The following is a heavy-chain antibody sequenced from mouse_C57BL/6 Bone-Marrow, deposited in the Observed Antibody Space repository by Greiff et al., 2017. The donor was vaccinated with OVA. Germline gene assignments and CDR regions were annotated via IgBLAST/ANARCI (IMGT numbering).Heavy chain of an antibody. CDR1: GFTFSSYA. CDR2: ISDGGSYT. J-gene: IGHJ1*03. CDR3: AEGYFDV. Sequence: EVMLVESGGGLVKPGGSLKLSCAASGFTFSSYAMSWVRQTPEKRLEWVATISDGGSYTYYPDNVKGRFTISRDNAKNNLYLQMSHLKSEDTAMYYCAEGYFDVWAQGPRSPSPQ. V-gene: IGHV5-4*03.